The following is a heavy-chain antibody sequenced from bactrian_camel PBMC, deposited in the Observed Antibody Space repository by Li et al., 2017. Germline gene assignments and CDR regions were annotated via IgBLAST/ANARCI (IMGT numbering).Heavy chain of an antibody. Sequence: VQLVESGGGLVQPGGSLRLSCAASGLSFSNYDMSWVRQAPGKGLEWVSAIDPFSVTTTYVDSVKGRFTISQDNAKNTVYLQMNSLKPEDTAVYYCASTIEGTRYAATGCSPSANSAHFRLWGQGT. J-gene: IGHJ4*01. CDR1: GLSFSNYD. V-gene: IGHV3S40*01. D-gene: IGHD3*01. CDR3: ASTIEGTRYAATGCSPSANSAHFRL. CDR2: IDPFSVTT.